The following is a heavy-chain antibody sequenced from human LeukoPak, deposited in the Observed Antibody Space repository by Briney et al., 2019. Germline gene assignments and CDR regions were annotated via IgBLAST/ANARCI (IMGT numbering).Heavy chain of an antibody. V-gene: IGHV4-59*12. CDR2: ICYSGST. CDR1: GVSISSYD. CDR3: ARDRNTVPFDY. D-gene: IGHD4-17*01. Sequence: SETLSLTCTVSGVSISSYDWSWVRQPPGKGLEWIGYICYSGSTNYNPALKSRGTISVETTKNQLFFKRSSVTAAHTAVYYCARDRNTVPFDYWGQGTLVTVSS. J-gene: IGHJ4*01.